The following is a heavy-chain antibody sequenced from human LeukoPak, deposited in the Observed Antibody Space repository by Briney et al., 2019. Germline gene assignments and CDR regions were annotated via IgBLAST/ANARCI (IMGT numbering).Heavy chain of an antibody. CDR1: GGSISSGTYY. D-gene: IGHD3-10*01. CDR3: ARALSGPGSYYKRVPGFDP. J-gene: IGHJ5*02. V-gene: IGHV4-39*07. Sequence: SETLSLTCTVSGGSISSGTYYWTWIRQPPGKGLEWIGEINHSGSTNYNPSLKSRVTISVDTSKNQFSLKLSSVTAADTAVYYCARALSGPGSYYKRVPGFDPWGQGTLVTVSS. CDR2: INHSGST.